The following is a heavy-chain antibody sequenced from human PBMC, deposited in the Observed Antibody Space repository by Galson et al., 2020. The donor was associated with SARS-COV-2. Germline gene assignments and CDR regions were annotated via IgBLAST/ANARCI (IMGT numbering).Heavy chain of an antibody. J-gene: IGHJ6*02. V-gene: IGHV1-46*03. CDR3: ARDLTVTDTYYYYYGMDV. CDR1: GYTLTSYH. CDR2: IKHSGGST. D-gene: IGHD4-17*01. Sequence: ASVKVSCKASGYTLTSYHMHWVRQAPGQRLEWMGIIKHSGGSTSYAQKFQGRVTMTSDTPTSTVYMELSSLRSEDTAVYYCARDLTVTDTYYYYYGMDVWGQGTTVTVSS.